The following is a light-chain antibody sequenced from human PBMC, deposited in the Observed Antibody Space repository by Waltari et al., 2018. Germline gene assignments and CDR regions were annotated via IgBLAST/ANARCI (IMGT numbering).Light chain of an antibody. J-gene: IGKJ4*01. CDR1: QSVTNY. V-gene: IGKV3-11*01. Sequence: DIVLTKSPANLSLSPGERATLSCRASQSVTNYLAWYQLKPGQAPRLLIYDAANRATCIPARFSGSGSGTDFTLTISNLEPEDSAVYYCQQRSKWPLTFGGGTKVEIK. CDR3: QQRSKWPLT. CDR2: DAA.